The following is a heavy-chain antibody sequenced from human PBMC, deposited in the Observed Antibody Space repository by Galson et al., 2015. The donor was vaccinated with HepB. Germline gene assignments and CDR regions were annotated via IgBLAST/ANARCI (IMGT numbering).Heavy chain of an antibody. Sequence: SLRLSCAASGFTFRSHAMNWVRQAPGKGLEWVSYISVTSRTIFYADSVKGRFTVSRDNAKNSLYLQMNSLRAEDTAVYYCAIYDYGGEIDYWGQGTVVTVSS. CDR3: AIYDYGGEIDY. V-gene: IGHV3-48*04. D-gene: IGHD4-23*01. J-gene: IGHJ4*02. CDR1: GFTFRSHA. CDR2: ISVTSRTI.